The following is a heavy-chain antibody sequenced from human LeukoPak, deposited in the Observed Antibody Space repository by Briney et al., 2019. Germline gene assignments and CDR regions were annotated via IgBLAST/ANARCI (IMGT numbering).Heavy chain of an antibody. CDR1: GFTFSSYG. J-gene: IGHJ1*01. CDR3: AKGHLWFGELLAEYFQH. Sequence: PGRSLRLSCAASGFTFSSYGMHWVRQAPGKGLEWVAVISYDGSNKYYADSVKGRFTISRDNSKNTLYLQMNSLRAEDTAVYYCAKGHLWFGELLAEYFQHWGQGTLVTVSS. V-gene: IGHV3-30*18. D-gene: IGHD3-10*01. CDR2: ISYDGSNK.